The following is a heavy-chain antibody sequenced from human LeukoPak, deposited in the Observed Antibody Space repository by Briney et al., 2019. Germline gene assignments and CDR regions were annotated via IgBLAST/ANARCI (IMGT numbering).Heavy chain of an antibody. CDR2: IYYSGST. CDR1: GGSISSYY. J-gene: IGHJ4*02. CDR3: ARHAVGYSYGFAFFDY. Sequence: SETLSLTCTVSGGSISSYYWSWIRQPPGKGLEWIGYIYYSGSTNYNPSLKSRVTISVDTSKNQFSLKLSSVTAADTAVYYCARHAVGYSYGFAFFDYWGQGTLVTVSS. D-gene: IGHD5-18*01. V-gene: IGHV4-59*08.